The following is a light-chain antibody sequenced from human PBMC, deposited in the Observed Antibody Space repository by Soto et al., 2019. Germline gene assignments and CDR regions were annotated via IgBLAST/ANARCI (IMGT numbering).Light chain of an antibody. CDR2: DAS. Sequence: IQITHAPSAFSPSIVHGFTIYCLASQGISSYLAWYQQKPGKAPKLLIYDASNLETGVPSRFSGSGSGTYFTFTIRRLQPEDVAKYYCQHCHSLPLTFGQGARLEIK. V-gene: IGKV1-33*01. CDR3: QHCHSLPLT. CDR1: QGISSY. J-gene: IGKJ5*01.